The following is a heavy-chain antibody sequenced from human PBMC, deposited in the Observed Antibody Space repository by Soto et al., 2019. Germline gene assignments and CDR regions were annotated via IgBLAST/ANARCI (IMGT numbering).Heavy chain of an antibody. V-gene: IGHV1-69*13. J-gene: IGHJ6*02. CDR2: IIPILGTA. CDR1: GGTFSSYA. D-gene: IGHD5-12*01. CDR3: AREGYSGYDYKKPQYGMDV. Sequence: GASVKVSCKASGGTFSSYAISWVRQAPGQGLEWMGGIIPILGTANYAQKFQGRVTITADESTSTAYMELSSLRSEDTAVYYCAREGYSGYDYKKPQYGMDVWGQGTTVTVSS.